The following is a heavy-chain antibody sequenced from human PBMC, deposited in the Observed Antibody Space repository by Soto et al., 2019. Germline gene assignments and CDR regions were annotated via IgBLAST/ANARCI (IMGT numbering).Heavy chain of an antibody. Sequence: PGGSLRLSCAASGFTFSSYAMHWVRQAPGKGLEWVAVISYDGTNKNYADSVKGRFTISRDNSKNTLYLQMNSLRDEDTAVYYCARDLSCRFGSYYPPHDWFYPCGQGTLVTVSS. CDR1: GFTFSSYA. V-gene: IGHV3-30-3*01. CDR2: ISYDGTNK. D-gene: IGHD1-26*01. J-gene: IGHJ5*02. CDR3: ARDLSCRFGSYYPPHDWFYP.